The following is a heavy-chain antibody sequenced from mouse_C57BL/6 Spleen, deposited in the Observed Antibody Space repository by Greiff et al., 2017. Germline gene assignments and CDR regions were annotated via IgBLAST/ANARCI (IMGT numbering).Heavy chain of an antibody. J-gene: IGHJ1*03. D-gene: IGHD2-5*01. CDR1: GFTFSDYG. Sequence: EVQLKESGGGLVKPGGSLKLSCAASGFTFSDYGMHWVRQAPEKGLEWVAYISSGSSTIYYADTVKGRFTISRDNAKNTLFLQMTSLRSEDTAMYYCARPPSYYSNDVVYFDVWGTGTTVTVSS. CDR3: ARPPSYYSNDVVYFDV. V-gene: IGHV5-17*01. CDR2: ISSGSSTI.